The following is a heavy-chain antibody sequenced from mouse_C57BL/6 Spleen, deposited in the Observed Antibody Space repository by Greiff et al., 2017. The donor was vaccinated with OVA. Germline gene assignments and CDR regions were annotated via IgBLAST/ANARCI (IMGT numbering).Heavy chain of an antibody. CDR2: ISYDGSN. D-gene: IGHD2-4*01. Sequence: EVQLQESGPGLVKPSQSLSLTCSVTGYSITSGYYWNWIRQFPGNKLAWMGYISYDGSNNYNPSLKNRISITRDTSKNQFFLKLNSVTTEDTATYYCARDRGDYDYDHYFDYWGQGTTLTVSS. CDR1: GYSITSGYY. J-gene: IGHJ2*01. CDR3: ARDRGDYDYDHYFDY. V-gene: IGHV3-6*01.